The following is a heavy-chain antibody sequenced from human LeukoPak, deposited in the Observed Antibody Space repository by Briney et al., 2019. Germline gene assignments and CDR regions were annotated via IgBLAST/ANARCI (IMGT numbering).Heavy chain of an antibody. Sequence: GGSLRLSCTASGFTFSSYWMHWVRQAPGKGLVWVSRINSDGSSTSYADSVKGRFTISRDNAKNTLYLQMNSLKAEDTAVYYCARALAVAGTGGFDPWGQGTLVTVSS. D-gene: IGHD6-19*01. CDR1: GFTFSSYW. CDR3: ARALAVAGTGGFDP. V-gene: IGHV3-74*01. CDR2: INSDGSST. J-gene: IGHJ5*02.